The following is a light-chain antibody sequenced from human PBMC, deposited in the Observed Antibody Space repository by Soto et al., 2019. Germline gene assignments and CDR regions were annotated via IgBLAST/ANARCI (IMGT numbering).Light chain of an antibody. J-gene: IGLJ1*01. V-gene: IGLV2-14*03. CDR2: EVT. Sequence: QSVLTQPASVSGSPGQSITISCTGTSGDIGSYNRVSWYQQHPGKAPKLIIYEVTDRPSGVSNRFSGSKSGNTASLTISGLQAEDEADYYCQSYDSSLINYVFGTGTKVTVL. CDR1: SGDIGSYNR. CDR3: QSYDSSLINYV.